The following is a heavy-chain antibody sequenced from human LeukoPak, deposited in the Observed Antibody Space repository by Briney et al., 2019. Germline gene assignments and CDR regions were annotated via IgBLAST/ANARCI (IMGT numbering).Heavy chain of an antibody. J-gene: IGHJ6*03. CDR3: AGSRYYHIVTGYTSYYYYYMDV. V-gene: IGHV1-69*05. CDR2: IIPIFGTA. Sequence: SVKVSCKASGGTFSNYAFNWVREAPGQGLEWMGGIIPIFGTANYAQNFQDRVTIITDESTRTSYMELSSLRSENTAVYYCAGSRYYHIVTGYTSYYYYYMDVWGEGTTVTVSS. CDR1: GGTFSNYA. D-gene: IGHD3-9*01.